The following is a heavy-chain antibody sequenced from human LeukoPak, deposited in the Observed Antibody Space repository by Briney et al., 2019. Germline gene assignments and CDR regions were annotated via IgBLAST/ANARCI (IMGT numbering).Heavy chain of an antibody. V-gene: IGHV7-4-1*01. J-gene: IGHJ4*02. Sequence: GASVKVSCKASGYTFTSYAMNWVRQAPGQGLEWMGWINTNTGNPTYAQGFTGRFVFSFDTSVSTAYLQIGSLKAEDTVVYYCARDFGQGYYDSSGYYSLWSGDYWGQGTLVTVSS. CDR3: ARDFGQGYYDSSGYYSLWSGDY. CDR2: INTNTGNP. CDR1: GYTFTSYA. D-gene: IGHD3-22*01.